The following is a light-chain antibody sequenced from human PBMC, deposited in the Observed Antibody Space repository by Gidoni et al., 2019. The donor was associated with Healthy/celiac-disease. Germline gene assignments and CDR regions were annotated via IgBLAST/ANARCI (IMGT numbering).Light chain of an antibody. CDR3: QQYNSYPIT. CDR1: QSISSW. CDR2: KAY. V-gene: IGKV1-5*03. Sequence: DIQMTQSPYTLSASVGDRVTITCRASQSISSWLAWYQQKPGKAPKLLIYKAYSVESGVPSRFSGSASGTEFTLTISSLQPDDFATYYCQQYNSYPITFGQGTRLEIK. J-gene: IGKJ5*01.